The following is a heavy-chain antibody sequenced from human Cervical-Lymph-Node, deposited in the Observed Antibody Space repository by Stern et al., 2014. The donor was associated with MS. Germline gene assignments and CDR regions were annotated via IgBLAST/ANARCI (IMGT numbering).Heavy chain of an antibody. CDR3: ARVSYDFWSGYYVFDY. Sequence: VQLVESGPGLVKPSQTLSLTCTVSGGSISSGGYYWSWIRQHPGKGLEWIGYIYYSGRNYYNQSLKSRVTISVDTSKNQFSLKLSSVTAADTAVYYCARVSYDFWSGYYVFDYWGQGTLVTVSS. J-gene: IGHJ4*02. V-gene: IGHV4-31*03. CDR1: GGSISSGGYY. D-gene: IGHD3-3*01. CDR2: IYYSGRN.